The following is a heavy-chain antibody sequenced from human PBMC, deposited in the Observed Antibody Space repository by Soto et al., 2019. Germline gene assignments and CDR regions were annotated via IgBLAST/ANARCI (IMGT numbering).Heavy chain of an antibody. D-gene: IGHD6-6*01. V-gene: IGHV5-51*01. CDR2: IYPGDSDT. J-gene: IGHJ6*02. CDR3: ASTYSSSYLNYYGMDV. Sequence: GESLKISCNGSGYIFTSYWIGWVRQMPGKGLEWMGIIYPGDSDTRYSPSFQGQVTISADKSISTAYLQWSSLKASDTAMYYCASTYSSSYLNYYGMDVWGQGTTVTVSS. CDR1: GYIFTSYW.